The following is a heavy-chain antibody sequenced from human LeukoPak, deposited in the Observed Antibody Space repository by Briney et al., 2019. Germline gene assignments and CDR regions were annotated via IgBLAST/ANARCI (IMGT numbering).Heavy chain of an antibody. V-gene: IGHV4-34*01. D-gene: IGHD3-22*01. J-gene: IGHJ3*02. CDR1: GGSFSGYY. Sequence: PSETLSLTCAVYGGSFSGYYWSWIRQPPGKGLEWIGEINHSGSTNYNPSLKSRATISVDTSKNQFSLKLSSVTAADTAVYYCARRANSGFDAFDIWGQGTMVTVSS. CDR3: ARRANSGFDAFDI. CDR2: INHSGST.